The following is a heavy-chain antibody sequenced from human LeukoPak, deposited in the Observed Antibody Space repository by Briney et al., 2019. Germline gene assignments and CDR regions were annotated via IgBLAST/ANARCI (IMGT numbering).Heavy chain of an antibody. D-gene: IGHD3-10*01. Sequence: PGGSLRLSCAASGFTFSSYGMHWVRQAPGKGLEWVAFIRYDGSNKYYADSVKGRFTISRDNSKNTLYLQMNSLRAEGTAVYYCAKDGRFGDYYYYYMDVWGKGTTVTVSS. J-gene: IGHJ6*03. CDR3: AKDGRFGDYYYYYMDV. V-gene: IGHV3-30*02. CDR2: IRYDGSNK. CDR1: GFTFSSYG.